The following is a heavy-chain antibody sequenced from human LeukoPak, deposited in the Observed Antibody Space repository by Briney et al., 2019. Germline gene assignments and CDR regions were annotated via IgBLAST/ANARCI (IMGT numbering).Heavy chain of an antibody. Sequence: GGSLSLSCEASGFIFSAYSMHWVCQAPGKGLEWISFISSGSSTIYDADSVKGRFTISRDNAKHSLSLQMNSLRAEDTAVYYCARGTFCSNTTCYPLGVFDVWGQGTMVTVSS. CDR3: ARGTFCSNTTCYPLGVFDV. J-gene: IGHJ3*01. D-gene: IGHD2-2*01. CDR2: ISSGSSTI. V-gene: IGHV3-48*01. CDR1: GFIFSAYS.